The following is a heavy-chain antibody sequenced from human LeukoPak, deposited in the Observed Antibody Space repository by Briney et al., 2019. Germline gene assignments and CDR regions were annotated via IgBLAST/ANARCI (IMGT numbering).Heavy chain of an antibody. CDR1: GGSISGHY. J-gene: IGHJ6*02. V-gene: IGHV4-59*11. CDR2: IYYIGST. Sequence: SETLSLTCSVSGGSISGHYWSWIRQPPGKGLEWLGYIYYIGSTNSNPSLKSRLTISLDTSKNQFSLKLSSVTAADTAVYYCARLPYYYYGLDVWGRGTTVTVSS. CDR3: ARLPYYYYGLDV.